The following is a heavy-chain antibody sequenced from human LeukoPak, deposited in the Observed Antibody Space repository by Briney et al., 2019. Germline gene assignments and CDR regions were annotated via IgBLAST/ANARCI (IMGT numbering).Heavy chain of an antibody. V-gene: IGHV3-7*01. D-gene: IGHD5-18*01. CDR1: GFTFSGSA. CDR3: ARVLYFRENSYAGPFDQ. Sequence: GGSLKLSCAASGFTFSGSAMHWVRQAPGKGLEWVANIREDGSEAYYVDFVKGRFTISRDNDKNSLHLQMNSLRVEDTAVYYCARVLYFRENSYAGPFDQWGQGTLVTVSS. J-gene: IGHJ4*02. CDR2: IREDGSEA.